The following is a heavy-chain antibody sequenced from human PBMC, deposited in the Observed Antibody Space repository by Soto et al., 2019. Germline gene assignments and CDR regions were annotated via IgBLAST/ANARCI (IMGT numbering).Heavy chain of an antibody. Sequence: GESLKISCKGSGYSFTDHWIGWVRQMPGKSLELMGIIFPGDSDTRYSPSFRGQVTISADKSTSTAYLQWSSLKASDTAKYYCARWAVIYSTSSWFDPWGQGTLVTVSS. V-gene: IGHV5-51*01. D-gene: IGHD3-22*01. CDR1: GYSFTDHW. CDR2: IFPGDSDT. CDR3: ARWAVIYSTSSWFDP. J-gene: IGHJ5*02.